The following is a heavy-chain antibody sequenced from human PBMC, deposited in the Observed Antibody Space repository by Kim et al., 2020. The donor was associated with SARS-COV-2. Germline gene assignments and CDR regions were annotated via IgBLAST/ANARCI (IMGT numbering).Heavy chain of an antibody. CDR1: GGSISSSSYY. J-gene: IGHJ5*02. CDR3: ARHPLKLWFGVERGNWFDP. D-gene: IGHD3-10*01. Sequence: SETLSLTCTVSGGSISSSSYYWGWIRQPPGKGLEWIGSIYYSGSTYYNPSLKSRVTISVDTSKNQFSLKLSSVTAADTAVYYCARHPLKLWFGVERGNWFDPWGQGTLVTVSS. V-gene: IGHV4-39*01. CDR2: IYYSGST.